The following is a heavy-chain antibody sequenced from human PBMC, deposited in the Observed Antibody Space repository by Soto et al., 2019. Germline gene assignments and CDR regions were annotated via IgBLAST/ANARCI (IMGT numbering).Heavy chain of an antibody. D-gene: IGHD1-26*01. Sequence: QITLKESGPTLVKPTQTLTLTCTFSGFSLNTSGVSVGWIRQPPGKALEWLVIIYWDDDKRYSPSLKSRLTITKDTSENQVVLTMTNMDPVDTATYYCAPGRGSYGQFGFDPWGQGTLVTVSS. CDR3: APGRGSYGQFGFDP. CDR2: IYWDDDK. V-gene: IGHV2-5*02. J-gene: IGHJ5*02. CDR1: GFSLNTSGVS.